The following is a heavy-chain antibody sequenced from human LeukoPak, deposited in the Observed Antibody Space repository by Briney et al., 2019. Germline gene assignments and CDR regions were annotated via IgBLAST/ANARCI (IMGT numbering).Heavy chain of an antibody. J-gene: IGHJ4*02. CDR1: GFTFSNYA. D-gene: IGHD3-16*02. CDR3: AIGDSLGELSSSFEY. Sequence: GGSLRLSCAASGFTFSNYAMHWVRQAPDKGLEWVAVVSYDGSNKYYADSVKGRFTVSRDNSKNTLYLQMNSLRAEDTAVYYCAIGDSLGELSSSFEYWDQGTLVTVSS. CDR2: VSYDGSNK. V-gene: IGHV3-30*04.